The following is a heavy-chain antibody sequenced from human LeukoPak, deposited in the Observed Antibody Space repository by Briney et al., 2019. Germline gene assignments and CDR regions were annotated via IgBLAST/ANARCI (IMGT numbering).Heavy chain of an antibody. Sequence: ASVKVSCKASGYTFTSYGTSWVRQAPGQGLEWMGWISAYNGNTNYAQKLQGRVTMTTDTSTSTAYMELRSLRSDDTAVYYCARDRDCSSTSCYMDWFDPWGQGTLVTVSS. J-gene: IGHJ5*02. CDR1: GYTFTSYG. V-gene: IGHV1-18*01. D-gene: IGHD2-2*02. CDR2: ISAYNGNT. CDR3: ARDRDCSSTSCYMDWFDP.